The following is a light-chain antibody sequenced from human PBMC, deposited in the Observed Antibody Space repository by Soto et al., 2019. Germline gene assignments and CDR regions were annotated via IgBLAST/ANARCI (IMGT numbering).Light chain of an antibody. CDR3: QQYNSWPPLT. CDR1: RSVGSN. CDR2: DAS. V-gene: IGKV3-15*01. J-gene: IGKJ4*01. Sequence: EIVMTQSPATLSVSPGERAPLSCRARRSVGSNLAWYQQKPGQAPRLLIFDASTRATGIPPRFSGSGSGTEFTLTISSLQSEDFAVYYCQQYNSWPPLTFGGGTKVDIK.